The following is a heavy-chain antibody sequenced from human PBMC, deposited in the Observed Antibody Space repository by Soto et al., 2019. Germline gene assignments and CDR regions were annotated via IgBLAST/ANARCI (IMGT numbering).Heavy chain of an antibody. J-gene: IGHJ6*02. D-gene: IGHD3-10*01. CDR1: GGSISSGDYY. CDR2: IYYSGST. CDR3: ARAPWQFYYGSGKVGMDV. V-gene: IGHV4-30-4*01. Sequence: SETLSLTCTVSGGSISSGDYYWSWIRQPPGKGLEWIGYIYYSGSTYYNPSLKSRVTISVDTSKNQFSLKLSSVTAADTAVYYCARAPWQFYYGSGKVGMDVWGQGTTVTVSS.